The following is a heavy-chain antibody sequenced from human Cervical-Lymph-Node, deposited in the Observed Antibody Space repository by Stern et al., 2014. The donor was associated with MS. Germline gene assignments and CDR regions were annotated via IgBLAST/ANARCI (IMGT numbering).Heavy chain of an antibody. Sequence: VQLVESGGDVVQPGKSLRLSCAASGLTFSNYGLHWVRQAPGKGLAWVAAICRDGSEKYYADAVKGRFTVYRDNSQHTVYLKLNSLRSEDTALYYCATIAPVDYWGQGTLVIVSS. CDR2: ICRDGSEK. J-gene: IGHJ4*02. V-gene: IGHV3-33*01. D-gene: IGHD3-22*01. CDR3: ATIAPVDY. CDR1: GLTFSNYG.